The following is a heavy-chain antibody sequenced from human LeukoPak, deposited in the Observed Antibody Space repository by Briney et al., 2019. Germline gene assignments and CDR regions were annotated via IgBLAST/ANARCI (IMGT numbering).Heavy chain of an antibody. Sequence: PSETLSLTCTVSGGSISSYYWSWIRQPPGKGLEWIGYIYYSGSTNYNPSLKSRVTVSVDTSKNQFSLKLSSVTATDTAVYYCARLRYYYDSSAYSLDYWGQGTLVTVSS. J-gene: IGHJ4*02. CDR1: GGSISSYY. CDR2: IYYSGST. CDR3: ARLRYYYDSSAYSLDY. V-gene: IGHV4-59*08. D-gene: IGHD3-22*01.